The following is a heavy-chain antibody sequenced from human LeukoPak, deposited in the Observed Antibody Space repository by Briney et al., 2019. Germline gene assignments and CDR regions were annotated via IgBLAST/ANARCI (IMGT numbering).Heavy chain of an antibody. CDR3: AKGVWAPRFDS. Sequence: SETLSLTCAVYGASFSYDYWSWLRQAPGKGLEWIGEINHSGSITYNPSLESRVTISAEKSKSQFSLRLTSVTAADTAVYYCAKGVWAPRFDSWGQGTLVTGSS. D-gene: IGHD7-27*01. CDR1: GASFSYDY. CDR2: INHSGSI. V-gene: IGHV4-34*01. J-gene: IGHJ5*01.